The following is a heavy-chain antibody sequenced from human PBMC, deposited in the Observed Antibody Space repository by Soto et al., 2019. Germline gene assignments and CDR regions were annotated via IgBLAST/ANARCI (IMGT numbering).Heavy chain of an antibody. D-gene: IGHD4-17*01. J-gene: IGHJ4*02. V-gene: IGHV4-39*01. CDR2: IYYSGST. CDR3: ARHPDYGDYYFDY. CDR1: GGSISSSSYY. Sequence: SETLSLTCTVSGGSISSSSYYWGWIRQPPGKGLEWIGSIYYSGSTYYNPSLKSRVTISVDTSKNQFSLKLSSVTAADTAVYYCARHPDYGDYYFDYWGQGTLVTGS.